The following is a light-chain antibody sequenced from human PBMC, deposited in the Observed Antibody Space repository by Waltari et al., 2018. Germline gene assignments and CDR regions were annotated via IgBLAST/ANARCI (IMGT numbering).Light chain of an antibody. CDR2: EVS. CDR3: SSYTTSRPWV. Sequence: QSALTQPASVSGSPGQSITISCTGTSSDVGGYPYVSWYQQHPGKAPKLMIYEVSNRPSGVSKRFSGSKSGNTASLTISGLQTEDEADYYCSSYTTSRPWVFGGGTKVTVL. CDR1: SSDVGGYPY. V-gene: IGLV2-14*01. J-gene: IGLJ3*02.